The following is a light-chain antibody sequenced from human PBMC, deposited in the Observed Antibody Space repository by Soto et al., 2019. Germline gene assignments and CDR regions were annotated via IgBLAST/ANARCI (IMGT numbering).Light chain of an antibody. CDR1: QGIRNF. Sequence: DIQMTQSPPSLSASVGDRVTITCRASQGIRNFVAWYQQKPGKAPKLLIYAASTLQSGVPSRFSGSGSGTHFPLTINSLQPEDVATYSCQKYSSVPVFGPGTKVEIK. J-gene: IGKJ3*01. CDR2: AAS. CDR3: QKYSSVPV. V-gene: IGKV1-27*01.